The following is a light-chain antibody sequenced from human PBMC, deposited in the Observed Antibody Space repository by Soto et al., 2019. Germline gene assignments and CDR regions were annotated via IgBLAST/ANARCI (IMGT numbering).Light chain of an antibody. V-gene: IGKV3-20*01. Sequence: EVVLTKSPANLSLSPGERATVSCRASQSVDNNLAWYQQKPGQAPGLLIYGASSRATGIPDRFSGSGSGTDFTLTISRLEPGDFAVYFCQQYDTSPWTFGPGTKVDI. J-gene: IGKJ1*01. CDR3: QQYDTSPWT. CDR2: GAS. CDR1: QSVDNN.